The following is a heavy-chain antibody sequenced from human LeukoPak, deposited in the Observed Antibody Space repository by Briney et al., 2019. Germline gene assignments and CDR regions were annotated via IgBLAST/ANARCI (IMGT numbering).Heavy chain of an antibody. CDR3: ARRESTTMVRGGVDY. CDR2: FSGSGSKT. CDR1: GFAFSSNG. J-gene: IGHJ4*02. V-gene: IGHV3-23*01. D-gene: IGHD3-10*01. Sequence: PGGSLRLSCAASGFAFSSNGMSWVRQAPGKGLEWVAGFSGSGSKTYYADSVKGRFTISRDNAKNSLYLQMNSLRAEDTAVYYCARRESTTMVRGGVDYWGQGTLVTVSS.